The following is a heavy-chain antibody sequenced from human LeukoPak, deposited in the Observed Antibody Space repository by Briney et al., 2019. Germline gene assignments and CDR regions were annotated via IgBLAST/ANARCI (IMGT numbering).Heavy chain of an antibody. CDR1: GFTFDDYG. V-gene: IGHV3-20*01. J-gene: IGHJ3*02. D-gene: IGHD6-13*01. CDR2: INWNGGST. Sequence: PGGSLRLSCAASGFTFDDYGMSWVRQAPGRGLEWVSGINWNGGSTGYADSVKGRFTISRDNAKNSLYLQMNSLRAEDTALYHCARDGIAAEVVAFDIWGQGTMATVSS. CDR3: ARDGIAAEVVAFDI.